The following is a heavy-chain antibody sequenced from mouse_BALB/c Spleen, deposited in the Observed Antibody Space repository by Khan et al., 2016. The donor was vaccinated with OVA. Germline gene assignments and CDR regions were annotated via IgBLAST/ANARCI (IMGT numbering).Heavy chain of an antibody. D-gene: IGHD1-1*01. V-gene: IGHV3-2*02. CDR2: ISYSGST. CDR1: GYSITSNYA. CDR3: AMENYYGYALAY. J-gene: IGHJ4*01. Sequence: EVQLQESGPGLVKPSQSLSLTCTVNGYSITSNYAWNWIRQFPGNKLEWMGYISYSGSTNYNPSLKSRLSITRDTSKNQFFLLLHSVTTEDSATYYCAMENYYGYALAYWGQGTSVTVSS.